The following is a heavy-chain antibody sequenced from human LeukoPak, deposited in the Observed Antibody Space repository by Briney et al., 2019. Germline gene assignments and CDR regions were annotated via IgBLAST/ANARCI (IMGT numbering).Heavy chain of an antibody. CDR2: IYSSGSP. V-gene: IGHV4-39*07. CDR1: GASISNSEFY. Sequence: PSETLSLTCTVSGASISNSEFYWGWIRQAPGKGLEWIGSIYSSGSPYYSPSFKGRATMSIDRSQNHFSLRLTSVTAADTAVYYCARDPPGGIGEYFQHWGQGTLVTVSS. J-gene: IGHJ1*01. CDR3: ARDPPGGIGEYFQH. D-gene: IGHD2-15*01.